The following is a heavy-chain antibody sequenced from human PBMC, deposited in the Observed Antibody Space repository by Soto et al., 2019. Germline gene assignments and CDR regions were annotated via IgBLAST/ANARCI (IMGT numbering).Heavy chain of an antibody. CDR3: ARGTXXAVAADY. CDR2: IKEDGSEK. Sequence: EVQLVESGGGLVQPGGSLRLSCAASGFTFSSYWMSWVRXXPXXXLEWVANIKEDGSEKFYVDSVKGRFTISRDNAKNSXXXXXXXXXXXXXXVYYCARGTXXAVAADYWGQGTLVTVSS. V-gene: IGHV3-7*01. D-gene: IGHD6-19*01. CDR1: GFTFSSYW. J-gene: IGHJ4*02.